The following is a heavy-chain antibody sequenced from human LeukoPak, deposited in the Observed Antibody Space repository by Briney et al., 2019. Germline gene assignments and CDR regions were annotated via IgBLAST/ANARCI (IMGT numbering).Heavy chain of an antibody. Sequence: SVKVSCKASGGTFSSYAISWVRQAPGQGLERMGGIIPIFGTANYAQKFQGRVTITADKSTSTAYMELSSLRSEDTAVYYCATHYDILTGRFDYWGQGTLVTVSS. D-gene: IGHD3-9*01. CDR2: IIPIFGTA. CDR3: ATHYDILTGRFDY. J-gene: IGHJ4*02. CDR1: GGTFSSYA. V-gene: IGHV1-69*06.